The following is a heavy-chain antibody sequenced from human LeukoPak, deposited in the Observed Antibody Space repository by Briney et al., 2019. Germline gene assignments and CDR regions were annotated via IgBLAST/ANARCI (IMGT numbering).Heavy chain of an antibody. J-gene: IGHJ6*02. CDR2: IYYSGST. D-gene: IGHD6-13*01. Sequence: SQTLSLTCTVSGGSISSGGYYWSWIRQHPGKGLEWIGYIYYSGSTYYNPSLKSRVTISVDTSKNQFSLKLSSVTAADTAVYYCARGHHRAAAGTRRVGYYYYGMDVWGQGTTVTVSS. CDR1: GGSISSGGYY. CDR3: ARGHHRAAAGTRRVGYYYYGMDV. V-gene: IGHV4-31*03.